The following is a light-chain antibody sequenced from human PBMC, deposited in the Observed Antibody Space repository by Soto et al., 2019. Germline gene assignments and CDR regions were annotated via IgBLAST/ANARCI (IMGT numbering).Light chain of an antibody. V-gene: IGLV1-40*01. Sequence: QSVLTQPPSVSGAPGQRVTISCTGSSSNFGAGYDVHWYQQLPGTAPKLLIYGNNNRPSGVPDRFSASKSGTSASLAITGLQAEDEADYYCQSYDYKLSAPRVFGGGTKLTVL. J-gene: IGLJ3*02. CDR2: GNN. CDR1: SSNFGAGYD. CDR3: QSYDYKLSAPRV.